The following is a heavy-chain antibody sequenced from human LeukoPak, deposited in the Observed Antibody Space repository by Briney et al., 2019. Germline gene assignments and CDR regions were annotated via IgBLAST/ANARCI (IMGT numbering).Heavy chain of an antibody. CDR2: INSDGSST. CDR3: ARGGHYDILTGYYYYYGMDV. V-gene: IGHV3-74*01. Sequence: GSLRLSCAASGFTFSSNWMHWVRQPPGKGLVWVSRINSDGSSTSYADSVKGRFTISRDNAKNTLYLQMNSLRAEDTAVYYCARGGHYDILTGYYYYYGMDVWGKGTTVTVSS. D-gene: IGHD3-9*01. J-gene: IGHJ6*04. CDR1: GFTFSSNW.